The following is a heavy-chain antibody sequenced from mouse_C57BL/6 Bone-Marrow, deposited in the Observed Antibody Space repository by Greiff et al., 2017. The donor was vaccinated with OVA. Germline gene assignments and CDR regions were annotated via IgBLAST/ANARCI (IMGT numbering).Heavy chain of an antibody. J-gene: IGHJ1*03. CDR1: GFNIKNTY. CDR3: AYYYGSSYRWWYFDV. V-gene: IGHV14-3*01. Sequence: VQLQQPVAELVRPGASVKLSCTASGFNIKNTYMHWVKQRPEQGLEWIGRIDPANGNTKYAPKFQGKATITADTSSNTAYLQLSSLTSEDTAIYYCAYYYGSSYRWWYFDVWGTGTTVTVSS. D-gene: IGHD1-1*01. CDR2: IDPANGNT.